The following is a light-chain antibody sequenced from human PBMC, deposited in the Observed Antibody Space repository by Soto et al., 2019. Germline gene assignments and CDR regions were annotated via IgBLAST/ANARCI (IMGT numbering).Light chain of an antibody. CDR2: NAS. V-gene: IGKV1-5*03. CDR3: QQYNYEWT. CDR1: QSINNC. J-gene: IGKJ1*01. Sequence: DIQITQSPSTLSASVGDRVTIPCRASQSINNCLAWYQQKPGKAPKLLIYNASRLESGVPSRFSGSGSGTEFTLTISNLQPDDFATYYCQQYNYEWTFGQGTMVDIK.